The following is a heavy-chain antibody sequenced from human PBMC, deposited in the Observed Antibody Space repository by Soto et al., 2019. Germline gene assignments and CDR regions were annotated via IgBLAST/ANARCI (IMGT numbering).Heavy chain of an antibody. CDR2: IYYSGST. J-gene: IGHJ5*02. V-gene: IGHV4-39*01. CDR1: GGSISSSSYY. Sequence: SQTLSLPCTVSGGSISSSSYYWGWIRQPPGKGLEWIGSIYYSGSTYYNPSLKSRVTISVDTSKNQFSLKLSSVTAADTAVYYCARLFPRGYSGNHPKNNWFDPWGQGTLVTVSS. CDR3: ARLFPRGYSGNHPKNNWFDP. D-gene: IGHD5-12*01.